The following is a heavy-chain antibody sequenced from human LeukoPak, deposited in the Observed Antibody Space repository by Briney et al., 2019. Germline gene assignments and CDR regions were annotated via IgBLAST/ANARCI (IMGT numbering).Heavy chain of an antibody. D-gene: IGHD2-15*01. V-gene: IGHV4-59*01. CDR3: ARGGYCGGGSCYYDY. J-gene: IGHJ4*02. CDR2: IYYSGST. CDR1: GGSISGYF. Sequence: SETLSLTCTVSGGSISGYFWTWLRQPPGKGLKWIGYIYYSGSTNYNPSLKSRVTISVDTSKSQFSLKLSSVTAADTAVYYCARGGYCGGGSCYYDYWGQGTLVTVSS.